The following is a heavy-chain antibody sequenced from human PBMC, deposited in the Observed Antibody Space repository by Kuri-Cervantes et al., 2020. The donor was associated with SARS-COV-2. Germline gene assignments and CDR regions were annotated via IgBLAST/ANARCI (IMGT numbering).Heavy chain of an antibody. J-gene: IGHJ6*02. Sequence: GGSLRLSCAASGFTFSSYSMNWVRQAPGKGLEWVGRIKSKTDGGTTDYAAPVKGRFTISRDDSKNTLYLQMNSLKTEDTAVYYCTTAWGYSLHYYYYGMDVWGQGTTVTVSS. CDR1: GFTFSSYS. CDR2: IKSKTDGGTT. V-gene: IGHV3-15*01. D-gene: IGHD3-22*01. CDR3: TTAWGYSLHYYYYGMDV.